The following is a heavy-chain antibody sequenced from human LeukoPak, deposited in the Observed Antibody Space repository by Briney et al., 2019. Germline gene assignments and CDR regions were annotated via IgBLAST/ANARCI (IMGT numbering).Heavy chain of an antibody. CDR3: ARERYYDYMDV. J-gene: IGHJ6*03. CDR1: GGSISSGGYS. V-gene: IGHV4-30-2*05. D-gene: IGHD3-3*01. Sequence: TSQTLSLTCTVSGGSISSGGYSWSWIRQPPGKGLEWIGYIYHSGSTYYNPSLKSRVTISVDTSKNQFSLKLSSVTAADTAVYYCARERYYDYMDVWGKGTTVTVSS. CDR2: IYHSGST.